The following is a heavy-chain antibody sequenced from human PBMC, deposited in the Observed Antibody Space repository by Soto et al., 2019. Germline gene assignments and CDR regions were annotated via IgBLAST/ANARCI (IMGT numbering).Heavy chain of an antibody. V-gene: IGHV3-9*01. CDR1: GFTFDDYA. CDR2: ISWNSGSI. J-gene: IGHJ6*02. Sequence: GGSLRLSCAASGFTFDDYAMHWVRQAPGKGLEWVSGISWNSGSIGYADSVKGRFTISRDNAKNSLYLQMNSLRAEDTALYYCAKDIGGYDILTGYSYYYYYGMDVWGQGTTVTVSS. CDR3: AKDIGGYDILTGYSYYYYYGMDV. D-gene: IGHD3-9*01.